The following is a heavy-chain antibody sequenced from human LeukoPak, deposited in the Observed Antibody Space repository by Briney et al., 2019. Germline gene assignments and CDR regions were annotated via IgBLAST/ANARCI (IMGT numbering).Heavy chain of an antibody. CDR3: AIQGDSSRYAIDY. J-gene: IGHJ4*02. Sequence: SETLSLTCAVSVGSISSYCWSWIRQPPGKGLEWIGSIYTSGSNNYNPSLKSRVTISVDTSKIHFSLKRSSETAADTAMYYCAIQGDSSRYAIDYWGQGTLVTVSS. CDR2: IYTSGSN. V-gene: IGHV4-4*09. D-gene: IGHD3-22*01. CDR1: VGSISSYC.